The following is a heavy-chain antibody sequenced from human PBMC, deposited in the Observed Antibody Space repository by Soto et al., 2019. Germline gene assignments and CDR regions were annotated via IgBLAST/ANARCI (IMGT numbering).Heavy chain of an antibody. CDR2: ISGDATTK. D-gene: IGHD3-10*01. J-gene: IGHJ4*02. V-gene: IGHV3-11*01. Sequence: QVQLVESGGGLVEPGGSLRLSCAASGFRFGDHYMTWIRQAPGKGLEWVSKISGDATTKYYADSVKGRFTVSRDNAKNSLYLQMTSLRAEYTAVYYCAGDPYYYGSAFWGQGTLVTVSS. CDR3: AGDPYYYGSAF. CDR1: GFRFGDHY.